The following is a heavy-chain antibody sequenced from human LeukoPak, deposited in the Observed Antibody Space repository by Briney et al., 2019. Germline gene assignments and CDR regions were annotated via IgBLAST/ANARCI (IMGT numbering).Heavy chain of an antibody. D-gene: IGHD3-3*01. CDR3: ARTQLRFLEWLLWQENWFDP. CDR2: INPNSGGT. J-gene: IGHJ5*02. CDR1: GYTFTGYY. Sequence: ASVKVSCKASGYTFTGYYMHWVRQAPGQGLEWMGWINPNSGGTNYAQKFQGRVTMTRDTSISTAYMELSRLRSDDTAVYYCARTQLRFLEWLLWQENWFDPWGQGTLVTVSS. V-gene: IGHV1-2*02.